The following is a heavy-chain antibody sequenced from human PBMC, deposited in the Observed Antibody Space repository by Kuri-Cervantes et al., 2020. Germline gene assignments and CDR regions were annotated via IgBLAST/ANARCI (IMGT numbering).Heavy chain of an antibody. CDR3: ASGXGEXXYYGMDV. V-gene: IGHV1-18*01. D-gene: IGHD3-10*01. CDR2: ISAYXGNT. Sequence: ASVKVXXXASGYTXXSYGIXWVRQAPGQGLEWMXWISAYXGNTNYAQKXXGRVTMTTDTSTXTAYMELRSLRSDDTAVXXCASGXGEXXYYGMDVWGQGTTVTVSS. CDR1: GYTXXSYG. J-gene: IGHJ6*02.